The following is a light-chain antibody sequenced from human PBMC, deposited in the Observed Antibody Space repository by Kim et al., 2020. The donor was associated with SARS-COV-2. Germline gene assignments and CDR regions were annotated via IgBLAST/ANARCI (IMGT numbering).Light chain of an antibody. CDR3: CSYAGSVV. CDR2: DVT. CDR1: SSDVSSYNY. J-gene: IGLJ2*01. Sequence: PGQSVNISCDGPSSDVSSYNYVSWYQQHPSKAPKLIIYDVTKRPSGVPDRFSGSKSGNTASLTISGLQAEDEADYYCCSYAGSVVFGGGTQLTVL. V-gene: IGLV2-11*01.